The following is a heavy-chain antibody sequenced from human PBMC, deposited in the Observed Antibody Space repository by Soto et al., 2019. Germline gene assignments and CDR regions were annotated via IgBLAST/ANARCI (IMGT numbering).Heavy chain of an antibody. CDR2: ISGSGGST. CDR3: AKVLRRERRITIFGVVTRGGAFDY. V-gene: IGHV3-23*01. Sequence: GGSLRLSCAASGFTFSSYAMSWVRQAPGKGLEWVSAISGSGGSTYYADSVKGRFTISRDNSKNTLYLQMNSLRAEDTAVYYCAKVLRRERRITIFGVVTRGGAFDYWGQGTLVTVSS. J-gene: IGHJ4*02. CDR1: GFTFSSYA. D-gene: IGHD3-3*01.